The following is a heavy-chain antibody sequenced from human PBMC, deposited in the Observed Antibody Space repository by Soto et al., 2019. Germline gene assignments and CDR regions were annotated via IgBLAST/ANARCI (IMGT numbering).Heavy chain of an antibody. CDR2: IIPIFGTA. CDR3: ARDRSGYYPNWFDP. J-gene: IGHJ5*02. D-gene: IGHD3-22*01. CDR1: GGTCSSYA. Sequence: GASVKVSCKASGGTCSSYAISWVRQAPGQGLEWMGGIIPIFGTANYAQKFQGRVTITADESTSTAYMELSSLRSEDTAVYYCARDRSGYYPNWFDPWGQGTLVTVSS. V-gene: IGHV1-69*13.